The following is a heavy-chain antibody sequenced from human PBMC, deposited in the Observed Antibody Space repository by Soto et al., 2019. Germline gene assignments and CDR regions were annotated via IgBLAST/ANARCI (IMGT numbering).Heavy chain of an antibody. V-gene: IGHV3-48*03. CDR2: ISSSGGTI. Sequence: LRLSCAASGFTFSSYEMNWVRQAPGKGLEWVSYISSSGGTIYYADSVKGRFTISRDNAKNSLYLQMNSLRAGDTAVYYCARDEFLSDGYNGPFDYWGQGTLVTVSS. CDR1: GFTFSSYE. D-gene: IGHD5-12*01. J-gene: IGHJ4*02. CDR3: ARDEFLSDGYNGPFDY.